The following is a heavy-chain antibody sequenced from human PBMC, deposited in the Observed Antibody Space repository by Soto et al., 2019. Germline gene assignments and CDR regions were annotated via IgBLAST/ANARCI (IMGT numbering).Heavy chain of an antibody. V-gene: IGHV1-46*01. CDR3: ARGNVLVPAARGAFDY. CDR2: INPSGGST. Sequence: ASVKVSCQASGYTFTSYYMHWVRQAPGQGLEWMGIINPSGGSTSYAQKFQGRVTMTRDTSTSTVYMELSSLRSEDTAVYYCARGNVLVPAARGAFDYWGQGTLVTVSS. J-gene: IGHJ4*02. D-gene: IGHD2-2*01. CDR1: GYTFTSYY.